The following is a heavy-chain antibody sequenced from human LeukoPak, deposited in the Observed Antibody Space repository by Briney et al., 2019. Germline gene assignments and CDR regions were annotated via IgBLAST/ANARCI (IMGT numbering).Heavy chain of an antibody. J-gene: IGHJ3*02. V-gene: IGHV1-18*01. D-gene: IGHD6-13*01. CDR3: ARAKVRGAAAGTTNAFDI. CDR2: ISAYNGNT. CDR1: GYTFTSYG. Sequence: ASVKVSCKASGYTFTSYGISWVRQAPGQGLEWMGWISAYNGNTNYAQKLQGRVTMTTDTSMSTAYMELRSLRSDDTAVYYCARAKVRGAAAGTTNAFDIWGQGTMVTVSS.